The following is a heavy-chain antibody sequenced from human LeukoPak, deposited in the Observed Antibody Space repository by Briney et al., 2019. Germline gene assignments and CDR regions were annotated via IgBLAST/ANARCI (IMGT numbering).Heavy chain of an antibody. CDR1: GGTFSIYA. D-gene: IGHD3-10*01. Sequence: ASVKVSCKASGGTFSIYAISWVRQAPGQGLEWMGGIIPIFGTANYAQKFQGRVTITADKSTSTAYMELSSLRSEDTAVYYCARMIQYYYGSGSYLYPWGQGTLVTVSS. CDR2: IIPIFGTA. V-gene: IGHV1-69*06. CDR3: ARMIQYYYGSGSYLYP. J-gene: IGHJ5*02.